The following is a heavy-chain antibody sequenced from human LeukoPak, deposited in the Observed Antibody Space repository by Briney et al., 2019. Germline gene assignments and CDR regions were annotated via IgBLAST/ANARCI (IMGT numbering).Heavy chain of an antibody. Sequence: LETLSLTCTVSGGSISSYYWSWIRQPPGKGLEWIGYIYYSGSTNYNPSLKSRVTISVDTSKNQFSLKLSSVTAADTAVYYCARDLSNGGYYYYGMDVWGQGTTVTVSS. CDR1: GGSISSYY. D-gene: IGHD1-1*01. CDR3: ARDLSNGGYYYYGMDV. CDR2: IYYSGST. J-gene: IGHJ6*02. V-gene: IGHV4-59*01.